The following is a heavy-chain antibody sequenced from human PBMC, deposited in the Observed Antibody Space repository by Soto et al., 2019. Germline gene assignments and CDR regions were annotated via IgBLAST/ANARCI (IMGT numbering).Heavy chain of an antibody. CDR3: VRQTIVRGVLSWFDP. V-gene: IGHV4-39*01. D-gene: IGHD3-10*01. J-gene: IGHJ5*02. Sequence: QLQLQESGPRLVKPSKTLSLICSVSGGSVRSGSNYWAWIRQPPGKGLDWIGTVYYNGNTYYNASLKSRVTISADTSKNQCSLKLSSVSAADTAVYYCVRQTIVRGVLSWFDPWGQGTLVTVSS. CDR2: VYYNGNT. CDR1: GGSVRSGSNY.